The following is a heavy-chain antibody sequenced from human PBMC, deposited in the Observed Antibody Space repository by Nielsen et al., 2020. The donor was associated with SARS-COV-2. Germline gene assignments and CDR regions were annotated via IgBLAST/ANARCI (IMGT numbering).Heavy chain of an antibody. V-gene: IGHV1-69*06. CDR3: ARDSEWQLVGYYYGMDV. Sequence: SVKVSCQASGGTFNSYAISWVRQAPGQGLEWMGGIIPIFGTANYAQKFQGRVTITADKSTSTAYMELSSLRSEDTAVYYCARDSEWQLVGYYYGMDVWGQGTTVTVSS. CDR1: GGTFNSYA. J-gene: IGHJ6*02. D-gene: IGHD6-6*01. CDR2: IIPIFGTA.